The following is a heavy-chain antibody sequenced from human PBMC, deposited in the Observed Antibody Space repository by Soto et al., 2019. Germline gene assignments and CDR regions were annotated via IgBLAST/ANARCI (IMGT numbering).Heavy chain of an antibody. CDR2: IYWDDSK. CDR1: GFSLTTDRVG. V-gene: IGHV2-5*02. D-gene: IGHD1-26*01. CDR3: AHAYGGRSLY. Sequence: ITLKESGPTLVKPTQTLTLTCTFSGFSLTTDRVGVGWIRQPPGEDLEWLAVIYWDDSKNYRPSLESRLTITKDTSKTQVALTMTNMDSVDTAAYYCAHAYGGRSLYWGQGTLVTVSS. J-gene: IGHJ4*02.